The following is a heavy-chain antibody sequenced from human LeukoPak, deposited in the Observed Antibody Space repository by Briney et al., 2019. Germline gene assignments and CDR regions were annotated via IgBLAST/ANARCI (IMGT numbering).Heavy chain of an antibody. CDR3: AREAYYYGSGSYAPVNY. V-gene: IGHV3-33*01. CDR2: IWYDGSNK. CDR1: GFTFSSYG. J-gene: IGHJ4*02. D-gene: IGHD3-10*01. Sequence: GGSLRLSCAASGFTFSSYGMHWVRQAPGKGLEWVAVIWYDGSNKYYADSVKGRFTISRDNSKNTLYLQMNSLRAEDTAVYYCAREAYYYGSGSYAPVNYWGQGTLVTVSS.